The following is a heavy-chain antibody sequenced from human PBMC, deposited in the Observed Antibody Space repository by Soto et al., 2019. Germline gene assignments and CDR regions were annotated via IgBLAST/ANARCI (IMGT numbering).Heavy chain of an antibody. CDR3: AKYRRTDVEGYKLDF. V-gene: IGHV4-59*01. CDR2: VYYTGST. CDR1: GGSISGYY. D-gene: IGHD1-1*01. J-gene: IGHJ4*02. Sequence: SETLSLTCTISGGSISGYYWSWIRQPPGKGLEWIGYVYYTGSTKYNPSLESRVAMSADTSKNQFSLKVTSVTAADTAVYYCAKYRRTDVEGYKLDFWGQGKLVTVYS.